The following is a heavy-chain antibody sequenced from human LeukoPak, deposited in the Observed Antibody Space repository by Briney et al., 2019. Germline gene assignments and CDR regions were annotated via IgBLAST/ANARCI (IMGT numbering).Heavy chain of an antibody. CDR3: ARDQRGYSGYDFSSYYYYMDV. D-gene: IGHD5-12*01. CDR1: GYTFTSYG. CDR2: ISAYNGNT. J-gene: IGHJ6*03. V-gene: IGHV1-18*01. Sequence: ASVKVSCKASGYTFTSYGISWVRQAPGQGLEWMGWISAYNGNTNYAQKLQGRVTMTTDTSTSTAYMELRSLRSDDTAVYYCARDQRGYSGYDFSSYYYYMDVWGKGTTVTVSS.